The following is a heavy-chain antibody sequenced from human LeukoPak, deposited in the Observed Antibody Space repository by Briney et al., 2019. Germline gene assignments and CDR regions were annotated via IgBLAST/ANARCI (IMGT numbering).Heavy chain of an antibody. V-gene: IGHV4-59*01. CDR3: ARDRRFPDAFDI. CDR2: INRSGST. J-gene: IGHJ3*02. D-gene: IGHD3-10*01. Sequence: SETLSLTCSLSGGSISNFYWTWIRQPPGKRLEWIGYINRSGSTNYSPSLKSRVTISLDMPRNQFSLNLSSVTAADTAIYYCARDRRFPDAFDIWGQGTMVTVSS. CDR1: GGSISNFY.